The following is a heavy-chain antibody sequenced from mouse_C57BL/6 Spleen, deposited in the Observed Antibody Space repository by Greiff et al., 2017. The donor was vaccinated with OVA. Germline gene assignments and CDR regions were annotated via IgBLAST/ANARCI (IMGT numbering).Heavy chain of an antibody. V-gene: IGHV1-37*01. Sequence: DVKLVESGPELVKPGASVKISCKASGYSFTGYFMNWVKQSHGKSLEWIGRINPYNGDTFYNQKFKGKATLTVDKSSSTAHMELLSLTSEDFAVYYCARQGPDYGYDQYYFDYWGQGTTLTVSS. J-gene: IGHJ2*01. D-gene: IGHD2-2*01. CDR2: INPYNGDT. CDR3: ARQGPDYGYDQYYFDY. CDR1: GYSFTGYF.